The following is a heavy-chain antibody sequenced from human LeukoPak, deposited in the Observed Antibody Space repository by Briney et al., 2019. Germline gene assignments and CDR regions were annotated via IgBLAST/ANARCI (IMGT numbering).Heavy chain of an antibody. CDR2: TILLVGLT. V-gene: IGHV1-69*04. CDR1: GGSFSTFA. CDR3: AKRVDYSSSSGGYFED. D-gene: IGHD6-6*01. J-gene: IGHJ4*02. Sequence: GSSVKVSCKASGGSFSTFAVNWVRQAPGQGLEWMGRTILLVGLTQYAQTFQGRLTITADKSTRTAYMELSSLRSDDTAVYYCAKRVDYSSSSGGYFEDWGQGTLVTVSS.